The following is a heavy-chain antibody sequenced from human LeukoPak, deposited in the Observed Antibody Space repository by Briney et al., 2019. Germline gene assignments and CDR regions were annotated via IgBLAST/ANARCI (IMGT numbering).Heavy chain of an antibody. CDR3: ARAPGITIFGVVIPSRPALNFDY. D-gene: IGHD3-3*01. V-gene: IGHV4-34*01. Sequence: SETLSLTCAVYGGSFSGYYWSWIRQPPGKGLEWIGEINHSGSTNYNPSLKRRVTISVDTSKNQFSLKLSSVTAADTAVYYCARAPGITIFGVVIPSRPALNFDYWGQGTLVTVSS. CDR2: INHSGST. CDR1: GGSFSGYY. J-gene: IGHJ4*02.